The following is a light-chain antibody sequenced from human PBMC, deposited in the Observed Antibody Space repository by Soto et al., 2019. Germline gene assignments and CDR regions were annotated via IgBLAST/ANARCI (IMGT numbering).Light chain of an antibody. CDR1: QSVSTN. Sequence: EIVMTQSPVTLSVSPGERATLSCRASQSVSTNLAWYQQKPGQGPRLLIYSASTGATGIPARFSASGSGTEFTLTISTLQSGDFAVYYCQQYHNWPLTFGGGTKVEI. V-gene: IGKV3-15*01. CDR3: QQYHNWPLT. CDR2: SAS. J-gene: IGKJ4*01.